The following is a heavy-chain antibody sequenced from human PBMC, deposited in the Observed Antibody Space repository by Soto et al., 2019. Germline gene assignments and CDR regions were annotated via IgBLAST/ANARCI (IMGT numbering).Heavy chain of an antibody. CDR3: ARAYYYDSSGYRFDP. D-gene: IGHD3-22*01. CDR2: ISSSGSTI. V-gene: IGHV3-11*01. J-gene: IGHJ5*02. Sequence: VGSLRLSGAASGFTFSEYYMSWIRQARGKGLEWVSYISSSGSTIYYADSVKGRFTISRDNAKNSLYLQMNSLRGEDTAVYYCARAYYYDSSGYRFDPWGQGTLVTVSS. CDR1: GFTFSEYY.